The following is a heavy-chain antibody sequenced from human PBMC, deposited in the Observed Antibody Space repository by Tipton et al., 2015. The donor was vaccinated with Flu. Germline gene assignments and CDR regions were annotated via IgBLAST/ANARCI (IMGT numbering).Heavy chain of an antibody. J-gene: IGHJ5*01. Sequence: TLSLTCAVYGESFSGFYWSWIRQPPGKGLEWIGEISHTGSANSSPSLKGRVTMSVDSSKNQFSLRLTSVTAADTAVYFCARRDYSNYVSEPKNWFDSWGQGALVTVSS. V-gene: IGHV4-34*01. D-gene: IGHD4-11*01. CDR2: ISHTGSA. CDR3: ARRDYSNYVSEPKNWFDS. CDR1: GESFSGFY.